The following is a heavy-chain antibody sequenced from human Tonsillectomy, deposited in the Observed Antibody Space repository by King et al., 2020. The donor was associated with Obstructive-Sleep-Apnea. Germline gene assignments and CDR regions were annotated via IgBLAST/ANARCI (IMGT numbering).Heavy chain of an antibody. D-gene: IGHD2-2*02. CDR1: GFTFSSYS. J-gene: IGHJ4*02. CDR2: ISSSSSYI. CDR3: ARDSCSSTSCYSGPGDY. V-gene: IGHV3-21*01. Sequence: VQLVESGGGLVKPGGSLRLSCAASGFTFSSYSMNWVRQAPGKGLEWVSSISSSSSYIYYADSVKGRFTISRDNAKNSLYLQMNSLRAEDTAVYYCARDSCSSTSCYSGPGDYWGQGTLVTVSS.